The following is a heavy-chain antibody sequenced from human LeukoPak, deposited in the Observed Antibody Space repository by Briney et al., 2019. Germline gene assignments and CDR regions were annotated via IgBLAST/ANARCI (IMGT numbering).Heavy chain of an antibody. Sequence: PGGSLRLSCAASGFTFSSYSMNWVRQAPGKGLGWVSSISSSSSYIYYADSVKGRFTISRDNAKNSLYLQMNSLRAEDTAVYYCAREPTSCSGGSCDYYYMDVWGKGTTVTISS. CDR3: AREPTSCSGGSCDYYYMDV. D-gene: IGHD2-15*01. CDR1: GFTFSSYS. V-gene: IGHV3-21*01. CDR2: ISSSSSYI. J-gene: IGHJ6*03.